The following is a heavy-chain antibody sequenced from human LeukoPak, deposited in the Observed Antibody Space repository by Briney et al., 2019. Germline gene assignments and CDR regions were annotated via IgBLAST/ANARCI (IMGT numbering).Heavy chain of an antibody. CDR3: ARQDGYYDSSGYYYRNWFDP. D-gene: IGHD3-22*01. CDR1: GGSISNYY. J-gene: IGHJ5*02. Sequence: PSETLSLTCTVSGGSISNYYWTWIRQPPGKELEWIGYIYYSGSTNYNPSLKSRVTISVDTSKNQFSLKLSSVTAADTAVYYCARQDGYYDSSGYYYRNWFDPWGQGTLVTVSS. CDR2: IYYSGST. V-gene: IGHV4-59*08.